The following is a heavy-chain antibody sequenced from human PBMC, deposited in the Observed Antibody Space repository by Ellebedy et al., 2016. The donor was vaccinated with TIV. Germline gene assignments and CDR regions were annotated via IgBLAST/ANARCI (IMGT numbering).Heavy chain of an antibody. J-gene: IGHJ4*02. V-gene: IGHV3-23*01. Sequence: GESLKISCAASGFSLRSYAMSWVRQAPGKGLEWVSAISSDGGSTFYADSVKGRFTMSRDISRDSLYLQMSSLRPEDTAVYFCAKVPVGFCSTPNCFYFDYWGQGTLLTVSS. CDR1: GFSLRSYA. CDR3: AKVPVGFCSTPNCFYFDY. CDR2: ISSDGGST. D-gene: IGHD2-2*01.